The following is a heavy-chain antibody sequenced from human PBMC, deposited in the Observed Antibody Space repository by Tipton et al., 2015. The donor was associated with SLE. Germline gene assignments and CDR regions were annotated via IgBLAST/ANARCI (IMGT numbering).Heavy chain of an antibody. CDR2: IYFTGST. CDR1: GGSIRSSGYY. V-gene: IGHV4-31*03. J-gene: IGHJ4*02. D-gene: IGHD7-27*01. Sequence: TLSLTCTVSGGSIRSSGYYWSWIRQHPGKGLEWIGYIYFTGSTHYNPSLRSRILISLDTSKNQFSLKLSSVTAADTAVYYCARDYHDTWGYYFDYWGQGTLVTVSS. CDR3: ARDYHDTWGYYFDY.